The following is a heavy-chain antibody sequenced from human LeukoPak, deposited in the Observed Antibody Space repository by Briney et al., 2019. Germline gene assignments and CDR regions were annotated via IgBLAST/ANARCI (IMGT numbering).Heavy chain of an antibody. Sequence: SETLSLTCTVSGGSISSSSYYWGWIRQPPGKGQEWIGSIYYSGSTYYNPSLKSRVTISVDTSKNQFSLKLSSVTAADTAVYYCAREGFLEWSHIDYWGQGTLVTVSS. D-gene: IGHD3-3*01. J-gene: IGHJ4*02. CDR3: AREGFLEWSHIDY. CDR2: IYYSGST. CDR1: GGSISSSSYY. V-gene: IGHV4-39*01.